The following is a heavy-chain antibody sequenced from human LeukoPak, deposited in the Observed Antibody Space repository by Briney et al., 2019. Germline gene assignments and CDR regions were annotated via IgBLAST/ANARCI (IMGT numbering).Heavy chain of an antibody. J-gene: IGHJ5*02. CDR3: ARDRMNGYSYGQPPSAT. CDR2: INPSGGST. Sequence: VASVKVSCKASGYTFTSYYMHWVRQAPGQGLEWMGIINPSGGSTSYAQKFQGRVTMTRDTSTSTVYMELSSLRSEDTAVYYCARDRMNGYSYGQPPSATWGQGTLVTVSS. D-gene: IGHD5-18*01. V-gene: IGHV1-46*01. CDR1: GYTFTSYY.